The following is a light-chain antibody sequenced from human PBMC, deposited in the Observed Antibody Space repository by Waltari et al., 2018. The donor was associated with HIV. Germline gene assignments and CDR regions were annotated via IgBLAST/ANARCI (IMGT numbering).Light chain of an antibody. CDR2: AAS. CDR3: QQSYSSSST. J-gene: IGKJ2*01. Sequence: DIQMTQSPSPLSASVGDRVTITCRASQSITTYLNWYQQKPGKAPNLLIYAASSLQSGVPSRFSGSGSGTDFTLTISSLQPEDFATYYCQQSYSSSSTFGQGTKLEIK. V-gene: IGKV1-39*01. CDR1: QSITTY.